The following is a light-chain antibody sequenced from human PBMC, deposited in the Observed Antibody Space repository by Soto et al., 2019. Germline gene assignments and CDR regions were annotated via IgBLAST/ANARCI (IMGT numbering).Light chain of an antibody. CDR3: QQYNSYSWT. CDR2: DAS. V-gene: IGKV1-5*01. J-gene: IGKJ1*01. Sequence: DIPMTQSPSPLSASVGDRVTITFPASQSISSWLAWYQQKPGKAPKLLIYDASSLESGVPSRFSGSGSGTEFTLTISSLQPDDYAAYYCQQYNSYSWTFGQGSKVDIK. CDR1: QSISSW.